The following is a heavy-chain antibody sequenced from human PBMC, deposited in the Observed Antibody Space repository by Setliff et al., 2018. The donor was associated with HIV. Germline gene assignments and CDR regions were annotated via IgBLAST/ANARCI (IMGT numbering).Heavy chain of an antibody. CDR2: INTGNDNT. CDR1: GGTFRSQA. Sequence: ASVKVSCKTSGGTFRSQAISWVRQAPGQGLEWMGWINTGNDNTQYSQRFQGRVRFRKDTSATTAAMELSNLASEDTAVYYCARRRGGYFDYWGHGTLVTVSS. V-gene: IGHV1-3*04. CDR3: ARRRGGYFDY. J-gene: IGHJ4*01. D-gene: IGHD3-16*01.